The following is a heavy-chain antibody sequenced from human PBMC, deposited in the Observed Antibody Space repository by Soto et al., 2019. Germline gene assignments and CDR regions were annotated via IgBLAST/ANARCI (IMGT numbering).Heavy chain of an antibody. CDR1: GFTFSSYA. J-gene: IGHJ4*02. CDR3: AKGDFWSGYEDY. V-gene: IGHV3-23*01. CDR2: ISGSGGST. D-gene: IGHD3-3*01. Sequence: EVQLLESGGGLVQPGGSLRLSCAASGFTFSSYAMSWVRQAPGKGLERVSAISGSGGSTYYADSVKGRFTISRDNSKNTLYLQMNSLRAEDTAVYYCAKGDFWSGYEDYWGQGTLVTVSS.